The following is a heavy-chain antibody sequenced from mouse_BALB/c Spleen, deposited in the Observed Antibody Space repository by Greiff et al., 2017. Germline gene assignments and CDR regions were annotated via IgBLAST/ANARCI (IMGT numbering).Heavy chain of an antibody. CDR3: AREGIYYGKGGRYFDY. V-gene: IGHV3-1*02. D-gene: IGHD2-1*01. Sequence: EVKVEESGPDLVKPSQSLSLTCTVTGYSITSGYSWHWIRQFPGNKLEWMGYIHYSGSTNYNPSLKSRISITRDTSKNQFFLQLNSVTTEDTATYYCAREGIYYGKGGRYFDYWGQGTTLTVSS. CDR1: GYSITSGYS. CDR2: IHYSGST. J-gene: IGHJ2*01.